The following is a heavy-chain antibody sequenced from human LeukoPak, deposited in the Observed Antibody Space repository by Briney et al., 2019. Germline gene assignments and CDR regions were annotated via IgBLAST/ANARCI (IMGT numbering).Heavy chain of an antibody. D-gene: IGHD6-19*01. J-gene: IGHJ4*02. V-gene: IGHV3-48*04. CDR1: GFTFSSYW. Sequence: GGSLRLSCAASGFTFSSYWMSWVRQAPGKGLEWVSHISSSGTTIYHADSVKGRFTISRDNAKKSLYLQMNSLRAEDTAVYYCARDRWQWLLRGYFDYWGLGTLVTVSS. CDR3: ARDRWQWLLRGYFDY. CDR2: ISSSGTTI.